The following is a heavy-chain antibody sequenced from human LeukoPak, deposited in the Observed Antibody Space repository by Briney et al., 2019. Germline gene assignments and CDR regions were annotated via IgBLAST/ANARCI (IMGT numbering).Heavy chain of an antibody. CDR2: ISGSGGST. J-gene: IGHJ4*02. CDR3: ASVRFLEWLLFRVYFDY. CDR1: GFTFSSYA. Sequence: GGSLRLSCAASGFTFSSYAMSWVRQAPGKGLEWVSAISGSGGSTYYADSVKGRFTISRDNSKNTLYLQMNSLRAEDTAVYYCASVRFLEWLLFRVYFDYWGQGTLVTVSS. D-gene: IGHD3-3*01. V-gene: IGHV3-23*01.